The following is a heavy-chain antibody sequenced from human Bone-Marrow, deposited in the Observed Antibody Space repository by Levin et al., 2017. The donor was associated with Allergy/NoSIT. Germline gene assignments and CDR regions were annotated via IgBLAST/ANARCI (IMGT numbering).Heavy chain of an antibody. Sequence: PSETLSLTCTLSGGSVSSNYWSWIRQPPGEGLEFIAYISNSGDTNYNPSLGSRATISLDTPKNQISLRLRSVTAADTAFSYCARLRAAATTVTYHYFDLWGRGTLVTVSS. J-gene: IGHJ2*01. V-gene: IGHV4-59*08. CDR3: ARLRAAATTVTYHYFDL. CDR2: ISNSGDT. D-gene: IGHD1-26*01. CDR1: GGSVSSNY.